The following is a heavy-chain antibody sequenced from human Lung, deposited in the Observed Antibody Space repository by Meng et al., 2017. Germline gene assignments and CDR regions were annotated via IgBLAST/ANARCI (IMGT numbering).Heavy chain of an antibody. CDR2: IDPGNGNR. J-gene: IGHJ4*02. D-gene: IGHD6-19*01. CDR1: GYTFTTYG. Sequence: QVHLVQSGLEGKKPWASVKVSCKASGYTFTTYGISWLRQAPGQGLEWMGWIDPGNGNRDFAEKFQDRLTMSNDTSSSTVYMELTRLTSDDTAVYYCARDRQWLFDYWGQGALVTVSS. V-gene: IGHV1-18*01. CDR3: ARDRQWLFDY.